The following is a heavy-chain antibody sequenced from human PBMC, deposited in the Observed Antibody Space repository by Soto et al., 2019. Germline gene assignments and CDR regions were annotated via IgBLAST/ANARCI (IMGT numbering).Heavy chain of an antibody. CDR2: IAYDGSNR. J-gene: IGHJ5*02. V-gene: IGHV3-30*04. CDR3: ARDLQAGTDNVNWFAP. D-gene: IGHD1-1*01. Sequence: QVQLVESGGGVVQPGRSLRLSCAASGLSISRSAMHWVRQAPGRGLEWVAVIAYDGSNRWYADSAKGRFTISRDNSKNTVYLEMSSLRGEDTAVYYCARDLQAGTDNVNWFAPWGQGTLVTVSS. CDR1: GLSISRSA.